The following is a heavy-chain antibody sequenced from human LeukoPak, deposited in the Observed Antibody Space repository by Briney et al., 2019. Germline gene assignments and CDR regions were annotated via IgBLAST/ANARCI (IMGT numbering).Heavy chain of an antibody. CDR2: INYRGNT. V-gene: IGHV4-39*01. CDR1: GGSISSSSYY. CDR3: ARQTGSGLFILP. D-gene: IGHD3/OR15-3a*01. Sequence: SETLSLTCTVSGGSISSSSYYWGWIRQPPGKGLDWIGIINYRGNTYYNPSLKSRVTISVDTSKNQFSLKLSSVTAADTAVYYCARQTGSGLFILPGGQGTLVTVSS. J-gene: IGHJ4*02.